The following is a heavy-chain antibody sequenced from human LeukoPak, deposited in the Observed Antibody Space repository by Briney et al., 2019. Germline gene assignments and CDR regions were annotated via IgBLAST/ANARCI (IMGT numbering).Heavy chain of an antibody. V-gene: IGHV4-34*09. CDR3: ARHGSSWFLDY. CDR1: GGSFSGYY. J-gene: IGHJ4*02. D-gene: IGHD6-13*01. CDR2: INHSGST. Sequence: TSETLSLTCAVYGGSFSGYYWSWIRQPPGKGLEWIGEINHSGSTNYNPSLKSRVTISVDTSKNQFSLKLSSVTAADTAVYYCARHGSSWFLDYWGQGILVTVSS.